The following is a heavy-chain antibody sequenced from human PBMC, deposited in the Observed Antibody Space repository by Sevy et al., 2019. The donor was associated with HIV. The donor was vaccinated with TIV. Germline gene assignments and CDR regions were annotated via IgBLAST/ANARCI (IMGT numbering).Heavy chain of an antibody. V-gene: IGHV4-59*01. CDR2: IYFTGNT. D-gene: IGHD1-1*01. Sequence: QTLSLTCSVSGGSISSYFWTWVRQSPGKGLEWIGNIYFTGNTDYSPSLKSRVTLSLDTSKSQFSLTLKSVTAADTAIYFCARDSTTRPRVLDYWGQGTLVTVSS. J-gene: IGHJ4*02. CDR1: GGSISSYF. CDR3: ARDSTTRPRVLDY.